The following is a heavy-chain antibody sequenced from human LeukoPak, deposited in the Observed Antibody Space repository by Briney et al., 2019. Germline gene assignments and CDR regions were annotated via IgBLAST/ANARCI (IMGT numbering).Heavy chain of an antibody. CDR2: ISGSGGST. Sequence: PGGSLRLSCAASGFTFSSYAMSWVRQAPGKGLEWVSAISGSGGSTYYADSVKGRFTISRDNSKNTLYLQMNSLRAEDTAVYYCTKGPAHIAVAGTDYWGQGTLVTVSS. V-gene: IGHV3-23*01. J-gene: IGHJ4*02. CDR3: TKGPAHIAVAGTDY. D-gene: IGHD6-19*01. CDR1: GFTFSSYA.